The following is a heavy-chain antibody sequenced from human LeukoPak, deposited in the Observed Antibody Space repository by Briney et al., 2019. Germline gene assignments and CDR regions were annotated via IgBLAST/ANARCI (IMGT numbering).Heavy chain of an antibody. Sequence: PGGSLRLSCAASGFNFSSYGMHWVRQAPGKGLEWVAFIRYDGSNKYYADSVKGRFTISRENSKNTLYLQMNSLRAEATAVYYCAKTYDPSDFEIYYYDSSGYHIENAFDIWGQGTMVTVSS. CDR3: AKTYDPSDFEIYYYDSSGYHIENAFDI. CDR2: IRYDGSNK. D-gene: IGHD3-22*01. V-gene: IGHV3-30*02. J-gene: IGHJ3*02. CDR1: GFNFSSYG.